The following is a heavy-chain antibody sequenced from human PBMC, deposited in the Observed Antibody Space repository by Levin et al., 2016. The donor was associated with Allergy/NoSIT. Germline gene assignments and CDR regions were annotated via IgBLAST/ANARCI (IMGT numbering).Heavy chain of an antibody. CDR3: ARDRGYSSGWYGLVDY. Sequence: WIRQPPGKGLEWVSVIYSGGGTYYADSVKGRFTISRDNSKNTLYLQMNSLKVEDTAVYYCARDRGYSSGWYGLVDYWGQGTLVTVSS. V-gene: IGHV3-66*01. J-gene: IGHJ4*02. CDR2: IYSGGGT. D-gene: IGHD6-19*01.